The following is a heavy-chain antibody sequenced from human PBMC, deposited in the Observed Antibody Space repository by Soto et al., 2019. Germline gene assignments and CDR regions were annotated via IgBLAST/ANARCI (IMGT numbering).Heavy chain of an antibody. D-gene: IGHD3-9*01. CDR2: IKSKTDGGTT. J-gene: IGHJ4*02. Sequence: GGSLRLSCAASGFTFSNAWMSWVRQAPGKGLEWVGRIKSKTDGGTTDYAAPVKGRFTISRDDSKNTLYLQMNSLKTEDTAVYYCTTEIYDILTGYYDYWGQGTLVTVSS. CDR1: GFTFSNAW. CDR3: TTEIYDILTGYYDY. V-gene: IGHV3-15*01.